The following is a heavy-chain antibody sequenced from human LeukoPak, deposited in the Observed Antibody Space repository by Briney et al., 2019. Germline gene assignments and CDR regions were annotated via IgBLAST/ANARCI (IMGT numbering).Heavy chain of an antibody. J-gene: IGHJ4*02. D-gene: IGHD5-18*01. CDR3: ARIYGPRGYSYGSFLY. CDR1: GYTFTGYY. V-gene: IGHV1-2*02. CDR2: INPNSGGT. Sequence: ASVKVSCKASGYTFTGYYMHWVRQAPGQGLEWMGWINPNSGGTNYAQKFQGRVTMTRDTSISTAYMELSRLRSDDTAVYYCARIYGPRGYSYGSFLYRGQGTLVTVSS.